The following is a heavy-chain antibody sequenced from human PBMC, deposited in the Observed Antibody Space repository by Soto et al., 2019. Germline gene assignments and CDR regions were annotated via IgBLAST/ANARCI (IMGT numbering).Heavy chain of an antibody. Sequence: GASVKVSCKASGYTFTSYYMHWVRQAPGQGLEWMGIINPSGGSTSYAQKFQGRVTMTRDTSTSTVYMELSSLRSEDTAVYYCARDEGYCSGGSCYVSNYFDYWGQGTLVTVSS. CDR1: GYTFTSYY. V-gene: IGHV1-46*03. J-gene: IGHJ4*02. CDR3: ARDEGYCSGGSCYVSNYFDY. D-gene: IGHD2-15*01. CDR2: INPSGGST.